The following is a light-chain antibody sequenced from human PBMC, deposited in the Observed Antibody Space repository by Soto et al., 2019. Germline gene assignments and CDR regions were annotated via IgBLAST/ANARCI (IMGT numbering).Light chain of an antibody. CDR2: VNSDGSH. J-gene: IGLJ1*01. Sequence: QSVLTQSPSASASLGASVKLTCTLSSGHSNYAIAWHQQQPEKGPRYLMKVNSDGSHRKGDGIPDRFSGSSSVAQRYLTISSLQSEDEADYYCQTWGTGIRVFGTGTKVTVL. V-gene: IGLV4-69*01. CDR1: SGHSNYA. CDR3: QTWGTGIRV.